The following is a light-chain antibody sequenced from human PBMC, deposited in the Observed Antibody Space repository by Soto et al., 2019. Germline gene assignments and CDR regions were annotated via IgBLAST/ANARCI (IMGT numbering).Light chain of an antibody. J-gene: IGKJ1*01. CDR2: HAS. V-gene: IGKV1-5*01. Sequence: DIQMTQSPSTLPASVGDRVTITCRASQSISNWLAWYQQKPGKAPKLLIYHASTLESGVPSRFSGSGSGTEFALTNSSRQGDDFPTYYCQQYNTYSFGQGTQVQI. CDR1: QSISNW. CDR3: QQYNTYS.